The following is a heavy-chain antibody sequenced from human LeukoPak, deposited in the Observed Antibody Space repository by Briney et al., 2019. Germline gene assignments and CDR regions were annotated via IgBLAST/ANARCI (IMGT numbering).Heavy chain of an antibody. D-gene: IGHD3-22*01. CDR1: EFTFSNFA. CDR2: ITGRGGAT. J-gene: IGHJ3*02. V-gene: IGHV3-23*01. Sequence: GGSLRLSCAASEFTFSNFAMSWVRQAPGKGLEWVSVITGRGGATHNADSVKGRFTISRDNSKNTLYLQMNSLRAEDTAVYYCAKDTAFYYDSSGSIDIWGQGTMVTVSS. CDR3: AKDTAFYYDSSGSIDI.